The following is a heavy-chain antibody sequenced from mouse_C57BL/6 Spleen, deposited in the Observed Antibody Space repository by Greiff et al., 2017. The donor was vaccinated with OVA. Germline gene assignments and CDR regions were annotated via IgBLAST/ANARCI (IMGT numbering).Heavy chain of an antibody. V-gene: IGHV5-4*03. CDR3: ARASNWDVTGYFDY. Sequence: EVKVVESGGGLVKPGGSLKLSCAASGFTFSSYAMSWVRQTPEKRLEWVATISDGGSYTYYPDNVKGRFTISRDNAKNNLYLQMSHLKSEDTAMYYCARASNWDVTGYFDYWGQGTTLTVSS. CDR1: GFTFSSYA. CDR2: ISDGGSYT. J-gene: IGHJ2*01. D-gene: IGHD4-1*01.